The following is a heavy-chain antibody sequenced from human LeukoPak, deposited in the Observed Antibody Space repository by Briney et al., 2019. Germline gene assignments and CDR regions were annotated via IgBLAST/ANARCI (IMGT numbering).Heavy chain of an antibody. CDR1: GFTFSGSA. V-gene: IGHV3-73*01. J-gene: IGHJ6*03. D-gene: IGHD6-19*01. CDR3: TSLSTYSSDDYYYYYYMDV. Sequence: GGSLRLSCAASGFTFSGSALHWVRQASGKGLEWVGRIRSKANSYATAYAASVKGRFTISRDDSKNTAYLQMNSLKTEDTAVYYCTSLSTYSSDDYYYYYYMDVWGKGTTVTVSS. CDR2: IRSKANSYAT.